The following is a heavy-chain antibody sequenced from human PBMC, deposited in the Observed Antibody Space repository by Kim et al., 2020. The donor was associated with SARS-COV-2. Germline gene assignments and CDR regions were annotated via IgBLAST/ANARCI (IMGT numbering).Heavy chain of an antibody. CDR1: GGSFSGYY. Sequence: SETLSLTCAVYGGSFSGYYWSWIRQPPGKGLEWIGEINHSGSTNYNPSLKSRVTISVDTSKNQFSLKLSSVTAADTAVYYCARPRLRWGRGLDYWGQGTLVTVSS. CDR2: INHSGST. D-gene: IGHD4-17*01. CDR3: ARPRLRWGRGLDY. J-gene: IGHJ4*02. V-gene: IGHV4-34*01.